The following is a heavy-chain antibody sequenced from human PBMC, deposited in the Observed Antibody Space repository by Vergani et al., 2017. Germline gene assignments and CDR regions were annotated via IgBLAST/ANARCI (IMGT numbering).Heavy chain of an antibody. V-gene: IGHV4-61*02. CDR2: IHASGTK. CDR1: GASITSGSFY. Sequence: QVHLNEAGPGLVKPSQTLSLTCTVSGASITSGSFYWSWIRQPAGKGLEWIGRIHASGTKNYNPSLRSRVTLSVDTSKNQFSLQLSSATAADTAVYYCARASHCINCYSEGPNGPGYYYMDVWGKGTTVTVSS. CDR3: ARASHCINCYSEGPNGPGYYYMDV. J-gene: IGHJ6*03. D-gene: IGHD2-21*01.